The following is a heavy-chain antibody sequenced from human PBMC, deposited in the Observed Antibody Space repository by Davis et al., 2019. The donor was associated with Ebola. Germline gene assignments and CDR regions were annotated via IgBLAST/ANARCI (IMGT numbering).Heavy chain of an antibody. CDR2: INAGNGNT. J-gene: IGHJ3*02. CDR3: AISAPYYGSGSYAFDI. D-gene: IGHD3-10*01. V-gene: IGHV1-3*01. CDR1: GYTFTSYA. Sequence: AASVKVSCKASGYTFTSYAMHWVRQAPGQRLEWMGSINAGNGNTKYSQKFQGRVTITRDTSASTAYMELSSLRSEDTAVYYCAISAPYYGSGSYAFDIWGQGTMVTVSS.